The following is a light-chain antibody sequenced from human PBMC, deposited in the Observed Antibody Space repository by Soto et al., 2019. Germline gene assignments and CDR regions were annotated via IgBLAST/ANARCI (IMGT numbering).Light chain of an antibody. CDR3: QQSNSYPLT. CDR2: GAS. V-gene: IGKV1-9*01. Sequence: IQLTQSPSSLSASGGDRVTITCRASQGIGSNLAWYLQKPGEDPKLLVYGASTLHGGVPSMFSGSGSGTLLALTITGLQPEDFANYFCQQSNSYPLTFGGGTKVEIK. J-gene: IGKJ4*01. CDR1: QGIGSN.